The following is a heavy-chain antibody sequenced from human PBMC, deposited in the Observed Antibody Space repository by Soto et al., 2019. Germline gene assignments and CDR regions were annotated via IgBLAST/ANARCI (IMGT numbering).Heavy chain of an antibody. V-gene: IGHV3-23*01. Sequence: GGSLRLSCAASGFTFSNYGMSWVRQAPGKGLEWVLGISGSGGSTYYADSVKGRFTISRDNSKNTLYLQMSSLRAEDTAVYYSAKPPWCSGGSCYFTFDYWGQGALVTVSS. CDR1: GFTFSNYG. CDR2: ISGSGGST. D-gene: IGHD2-15*01. CDR3: AKPPWCSGGSCYFTFDY. J-gene: IGHJ4*02.